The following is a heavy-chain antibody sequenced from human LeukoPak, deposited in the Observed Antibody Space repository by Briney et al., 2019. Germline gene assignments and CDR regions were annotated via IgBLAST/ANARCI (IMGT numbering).Heavy chain of an antibody. D-gene: IGHD2-2*01. J-gene: IGHJ1*01. CDR3: ARHGGYCSSTSCFEYFQH. CDR1: GGSISSSSNY. Sequence: SETLSLTCTVSGGSISSSSNYWGWIRQPPGKGLEWIGSIYYSGSTYYNPSLKSRVTISVDTSKNQLSLRLSSVTAADTAVYYCARHGGYCSSTSCFEYFQHWGRAPWSPSPQ. V-gene: IGHV4-39*01. CDR2: IYYSGST.